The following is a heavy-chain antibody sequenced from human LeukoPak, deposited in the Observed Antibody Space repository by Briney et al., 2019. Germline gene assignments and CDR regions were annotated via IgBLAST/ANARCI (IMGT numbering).Heavy chain of an antibody. V-gene: IGHV4-34*01. J-gene: IGHJ4*02. CDR2: INHSGST. CDR1: GGSFSGYY. Sequence: SETLSLTCAVYGGSFSGYYWSWIRQPPGKGLEWIGEINHSGSTNYNPSLKSRVTISVDTSKNQFSLKLSSVTAADTAVYYCVLLAVAGTGFDYWGQGTLVTVSS. D-gene: IGHD6-19*01. CDR3: VLLAVAGTGFDY.